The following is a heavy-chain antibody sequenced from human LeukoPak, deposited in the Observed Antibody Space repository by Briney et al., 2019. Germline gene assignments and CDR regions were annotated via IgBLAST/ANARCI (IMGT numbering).Heavy chain of an antibody. Sequence: SETLSLTCTVSGVSISRSGYYWGWIRQPPGKGREGIGTIYYSGSTYYNPSLKSRVTISADTSKNQFSLKLNSVTAADTAVYYCARDSIVASVDWFDPWGQGTLVTVSS. J-gene: IGHJ5*02. D-gene: IGHD2/OR15-2a*01. V-gene: IGHV4-39*07. CDR2: IYYSGST. CDR1: GVSISRSGYY. CDR3: ARDSIVASVDWFDP.